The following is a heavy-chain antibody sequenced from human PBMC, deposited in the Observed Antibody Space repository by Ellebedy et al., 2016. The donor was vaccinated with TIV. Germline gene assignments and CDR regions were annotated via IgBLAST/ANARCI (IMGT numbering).Heavy chain of an antibody. D-gene: IGHD2-21*02. Sequence: MPSETLSLTCTVSGGSISSSNYYWGWIRQPPGKELEWIATIYYSGSTYYNPSLNSRVTISVDTSKTQFSLKLTSVTAADTAVYYCARRSDHYFDYWGQGTLVTVSS. CDR3: ARRSDHYFDY. J-gene: IGHJ4*02. CDR1: GGSISSSNYY. V-gene: IGHV4-39*07. CDR2: IYYSGST.